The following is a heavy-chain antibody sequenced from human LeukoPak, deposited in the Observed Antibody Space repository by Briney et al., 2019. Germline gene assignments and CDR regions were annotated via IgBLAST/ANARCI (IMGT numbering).Heavy chain of an antibody. D-gene: IGHD4-23*01. V-gene: IGHV3-33*01. Sequence: GGSLRLSCAASGFTFSSHGMHWVRQAPGKGLEWVAIIWYDGSNKYYADSVKGRFTISRDNSKNTLYLQMNSLRAEDTAVYSCLKGLTMVVTSDAFDMGRQGSMVTVSS. CDR1: GFTFSSHG. J-gene: IGHJ3*02. CDR3: LKGLTMVVTSDAFDM. CDR2: IWYDGSNK.